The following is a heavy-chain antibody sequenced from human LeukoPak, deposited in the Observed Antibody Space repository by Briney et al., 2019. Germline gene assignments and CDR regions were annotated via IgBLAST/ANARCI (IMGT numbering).Heavy chain of an antibody. CDR2: INLHGSEK. V-gene: IGHV3-7*01. J-gene: IGHJ5*02. Sequence: GGSLRLSCAASGFTFSDYWMSWVRQAPGKGLEWVANINLHGSEKRYGDSVKGRFTISRDNAKNSLYLQMNSLRPEDTAIYYCAREGGSGWYSGWFDPWGQGTLVTVSS. CDR3: AREGGSGWYSGWFDP. D-gene: IGHD6-19*01. CDR1: GFTFSDYW.